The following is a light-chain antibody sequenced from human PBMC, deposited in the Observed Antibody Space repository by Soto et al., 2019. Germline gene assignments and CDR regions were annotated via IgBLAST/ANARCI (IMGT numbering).Light chain of an antibody. Sequence: ETVMTQSPATVSVSPGERATFSCRASQSVSSDLAWYQQRPGQVPRLLIYGASTRATGIPARFSGSGSGTESTLSISSLQSEDYAVYHCQQYNSWPLTLGQRSKVDIK. CDR1: QSVSSD. V-gene: IGKV3-15*01. CDR2: GAS. CDR3: QQYNSWPLT. J-gene: IGKJ3*01.